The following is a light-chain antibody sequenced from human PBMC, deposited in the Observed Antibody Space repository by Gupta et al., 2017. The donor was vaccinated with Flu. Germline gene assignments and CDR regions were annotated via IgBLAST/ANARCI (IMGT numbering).Light chain of an antibody. J-gene: IGLJ3*02. CDR1: KIGSES. Sequence: GQTGTIARGGSKIGSESMNWSRRTPGQAPVLLLYDDYCRHSGIPGRFSGSNSGTTATLTIRRVEAGDEADYYCQVCETAADNWLFGAGTTLTVV. CDR2: DDY. V-gene: IGLV3-21*02. CDR3: QVCETAADNWL.